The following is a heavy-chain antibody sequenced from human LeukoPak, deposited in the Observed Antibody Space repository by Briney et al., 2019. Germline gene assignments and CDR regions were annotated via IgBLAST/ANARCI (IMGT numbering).Heavy chain of an antibody. Sequence: GGSLRLSCAASGFTVSSNYMSWVRQAPGKGLEWVSVIYSGGSTYYADSVKGRFTISRDNSKNTLYLQMNSLRAEDTAVYYCARDLQLGYYDSSGFYYYYYGMDVWGQGTTVTVSS. J-gene: IGHJ6*02. CDR3: ARDLQLGYYDSSGFYYYYYGMDV. D-gene: IGHD3-22*01. CDR1: GFTVSSNY. CDR2: IYSGGST. V-gene: IGHV3-66*01.